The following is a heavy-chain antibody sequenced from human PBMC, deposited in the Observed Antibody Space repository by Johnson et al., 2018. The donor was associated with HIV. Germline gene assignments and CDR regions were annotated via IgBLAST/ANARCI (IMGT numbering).Heavy chain of an antibody. J-gene: IGHJ3*02. CDR1: GFTFDDYA. CDR2: ISWDGGST. V-gene: IGHV3-43D*03. D-gene: IGHD3-22*01. Sequence: VQLVESGGFVVQPGGSLRLSCAASGFTFDDYAMHWVRQAPGKGLEWVSLISWDGGSTYYADSVKGRFTISRDNSKNTLYLQMNSLRAEDTAVYSCAKDLDYYDSSTYAFDIWGQGTMVTVSS. CDR3: AKDLDYYDSSTYAFDI.